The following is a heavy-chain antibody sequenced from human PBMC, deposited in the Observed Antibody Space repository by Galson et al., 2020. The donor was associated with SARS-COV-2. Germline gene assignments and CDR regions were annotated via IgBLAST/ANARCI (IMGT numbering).Heavy chain of an antibody. CDR3: ASDNYGSGSLDY. CDR2: IYYSGST. Sequence: SETLSLTCTVSGGSISSYYWSWIRQPPGKGLEWIGYIYYSGSTNYNPSLKSRVTISVDTSKNQFSLKLSSVTAADTAVYYCASDNYGSGSLDYWGQGTLVTVSS. CDR1: GGSISSYY. V-gene: IGHV4-59*08. D-gene: IGHD3-10*01. J-gene: IGHJ4*02.